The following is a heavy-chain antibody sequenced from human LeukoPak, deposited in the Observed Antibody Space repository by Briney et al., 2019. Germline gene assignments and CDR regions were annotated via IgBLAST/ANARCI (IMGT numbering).Heavy chain of an antibody. CDR1: GFTFSSYS. Sequence: PGGSLRLSCAASGFTFSSYSMNWVRQAPGKGLEWVSYISSSSSTIYYADSVKGRFTISRDNAKNSLYLQMTSLRAEDTAVYYCARDREVINYYYMDVWGKGTTVTVSS. J-gene: IGHJ6*03. V-gene: IGHV3-48*01. CDR2: ISSSSSTI. D-gene: IGHD3-10*01. CDR3: ARDREVINYYYMDV.